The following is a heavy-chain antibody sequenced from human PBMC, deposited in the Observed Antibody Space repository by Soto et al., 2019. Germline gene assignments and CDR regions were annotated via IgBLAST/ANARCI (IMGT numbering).Heavy chain of an antibody. CDR1: GYTFTRYY. J-gene: IGHJ4*02. D-gene: IGHD3-22*01. Sequence: GASVKVSCKASGYTFTRYYMHWVRQAPGQGLEWMGIINPSGGSTNYAQKFQGRVTMTRDTSTSTVYMDLNSLRAEDTAVYYCAKDPNDSSGYYLSYFDYWGQGTLVTV. CDR2: INPSGGST. CDR3: AKDPNDSSGYYLSYFDY. V-gene: IGHV1-46*01.